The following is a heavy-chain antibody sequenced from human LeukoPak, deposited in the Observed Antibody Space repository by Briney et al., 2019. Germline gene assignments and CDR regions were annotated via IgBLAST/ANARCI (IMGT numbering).Heavy chain of an antibody. D-gene: IGHD6-19*01. CDR3: ARHNGIAVAGYFDY. V-gene: IGHV1-18*04. CDR1: GYTFTSYG. CDR2: ISAYNGNT. Sequence: AASVKVSCKASGYTFTSYGISWVRQAPGQGLEWMGWISAYNGNTNYAQKLQGRVTMTTDTSTSTAYMELRSLRSDDTAVYYCARHNGIAVAGYFDYWGQGTLVTVSS. J-gene: IGHJ4*02.